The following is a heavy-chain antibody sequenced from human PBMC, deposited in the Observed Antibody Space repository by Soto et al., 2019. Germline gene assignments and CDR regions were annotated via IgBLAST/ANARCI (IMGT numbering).Heavy chain of an antibody. CDR2: IVVGSGNT. CDR1: GFTFTNSA. CDR3: AAGWLRFLVWYPPASSGMDA. V-gene: IGHV1-58*01. J-gene: IGHJ6*02. D-gene: IGHD3-3*01. Sequence: SVKVSCKASGFTFTNSAVQWVRQARGQRLEWIGWIVVGSGNTNYAQKFQERVTITRDMSTSTAYMELSSLRSEDTAVYYCAAGWLRFLVWYPPASSGMDAWGQGTTLTISS.